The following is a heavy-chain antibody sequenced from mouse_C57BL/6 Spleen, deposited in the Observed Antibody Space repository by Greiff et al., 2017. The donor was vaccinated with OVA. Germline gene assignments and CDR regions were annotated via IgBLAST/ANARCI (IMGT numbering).Heavy chain of an antibody. CDR3: ARNDGNYAFAD. D-gene: IGHD2-1*01. CDR2: INPNNGGT. CDR1: GYTFTDYY. V-gene: IGHV1-26*01. J-gene: IGHJ3*01. Sequence: EVQLQQSGPELVKPGASVKISCKASGYTFTDYYMNWVKQSHGKSLEWIGDINPNNGGTSYNQKFKGKATLTVDKSSSTAYMELRSLTSEDSAVYYCARNDGNYAFADWGQGTLVTVSA.